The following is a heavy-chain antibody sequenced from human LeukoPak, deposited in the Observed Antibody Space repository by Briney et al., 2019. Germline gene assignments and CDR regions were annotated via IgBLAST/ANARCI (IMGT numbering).Heavy chain of an antibody. Sequence: ASVKVSCKASGGTFSSYAISWVRQAPGQGLEWMGGIIPIFGTANYAQKFQGRVTITADESTSTVYMELSSLRSEDTAVYYCARGVPAAILSYYFDYWGQGTLVTVSS. J-gene: IGHJ4*02. V-gene: IGHV1-69*13. D-gene: IGHD2-2*01. CDR1: GGTFSSYA. CDR2: IIPIFGTA. CDR3: ARGVPAAILSYYFDY.